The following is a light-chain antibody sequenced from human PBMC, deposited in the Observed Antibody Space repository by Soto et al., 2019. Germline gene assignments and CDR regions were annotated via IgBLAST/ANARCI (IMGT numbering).Light chain of an antibody. CDR3: CSYAGSYTFGV. Sequence: QSALTPPRSVSGSPGQSVTISCTGTSSDVGGYNYVSWYQQHPGKAPKLMIYDVSKRPSGVPDRFSGSNSGNTASLTISGLQAEDEADYYCCSYAGSYTFGVFGTGTKLTVL. V-gene: IGLV2-11*01. J-gene: IGLJ1*01. CDR2: DVS. CDR1: SSDVGGYNY.